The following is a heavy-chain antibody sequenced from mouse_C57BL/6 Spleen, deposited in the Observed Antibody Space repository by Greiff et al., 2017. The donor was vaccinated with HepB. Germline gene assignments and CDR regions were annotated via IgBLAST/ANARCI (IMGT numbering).Heavy chain of an antibody. J-gene: IGHJ2*01. D-gene: IGHD1-1*01. V-gene: IGHV2-5*01. CDR1: GFSLTSYG. CDR2: IWRGGST. Sequence: VQVVESGPGLVQPSQSLSITCTVSGFSLTSYGVHWVRQSPGKGLEWLGVIWRGGSTDYNAAFMSRLSITKDNSKSQVFFKMNSLQADDTAIYYCAKEGYYYGSSYGGYYFDYWGQGTTLTVSS. CDR3: AKEGYYYGSSYGGYYFDY.